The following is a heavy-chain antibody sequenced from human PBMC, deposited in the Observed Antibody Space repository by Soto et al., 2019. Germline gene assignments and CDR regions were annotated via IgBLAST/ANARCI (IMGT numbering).Heavy chain of an antibody. CDR3: AREEGWQLARLGYFDY. CDR1: GGSFSGYY. Sequence: SETLSLTCAVYGGSFSGYYWSWIRQPPGKGLEWIGEINHSGSTNYNPSLKSRVTISVDTSKNQFSLKLSSVTAADTAVYYCAREEGWQLARLGYFDYWGQGTLVTVSS. CDR2: INHSGST. J-gene: IGHJ4*02. D-gene: IGHD6-6*01. V-gene: IGHV4-34*01.